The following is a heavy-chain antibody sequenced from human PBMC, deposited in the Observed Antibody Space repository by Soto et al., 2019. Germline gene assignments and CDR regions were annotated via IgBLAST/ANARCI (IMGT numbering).Heavy chain of an antibody. V-gene: IGHV1-69*13. CDR1: GGTFGSYA. CDR2: IIPIPGTA. CDR3: ARSQGSSTSLEIYYYYYYGMDV. Sequence: SVKVSCKASGGTFGSYAISWVRQAPGQGLEWMGGIIPIPGTANYAQKFQGRVTIAADESTSTAYMELSSPRSEDAAVYYCARSQGSSTSLEIYYYYYYGMDVWGQGTTVTVSS. J-gene: IGHJ6*02. D-gene: IGHD2-2*01.